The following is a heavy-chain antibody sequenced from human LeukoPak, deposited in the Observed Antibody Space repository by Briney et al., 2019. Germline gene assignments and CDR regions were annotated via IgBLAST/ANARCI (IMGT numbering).Heavy chain of an antibody. CDR1: GFTFSSYG. V-gene: IGHV3-30*02. Sequence: GGALRLSCAASGFTFSSYGMHWVRQAPGKGLEWVAFIRYDGSNKYYADSVKGRFTISRDNSKNTLYLQMNSLRAEDTAVYYCAKHGYYGSGSYFDYWGQGTLVTVSS. J-gene: IGHJ4*02. D-gene: IGHD3-10*01. CDR2: IRYDGSNK. CDR3: AKHGYYGSGSYFDY.